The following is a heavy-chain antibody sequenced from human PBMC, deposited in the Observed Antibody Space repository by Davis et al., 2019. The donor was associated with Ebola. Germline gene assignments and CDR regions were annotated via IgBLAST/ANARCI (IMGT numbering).Heavy chain of an antibody. CDR1: GFTFSSYW. J-gene: IGHJ6*02. D-gene: IGHD6-19*01. Sequence: HTGGSLRLSCAASGFTFSSYWMHWVRQAPGKGLAWVSRINSDGSSTSYADSVKGRFTISRDNAKNTLYLQMNSLRAEDTAVYYCARDRIAVYYYYGMDVWGQGTTVTVSS. V-gene: IGHV3-74*01. CDR3: ARDRIAVYYYYGMDV. CDR2: INSDGSST.